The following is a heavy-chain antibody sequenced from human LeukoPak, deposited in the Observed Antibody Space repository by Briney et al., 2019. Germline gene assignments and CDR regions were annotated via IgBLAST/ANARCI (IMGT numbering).Heavy chain of an antibody. V-gene: IGHV4-4*02. CDR1: GGSIMTTHW. Sequence: SETQSLTCAVSGGSIMTTHWWSWVRQPPGKGLEWIGEIYHTGTTNYSPSLKSRLIISVDTSTNQFSLKLSSVTAADTAVYYCARVGQQLRSGYGAFDIWGQGTMVTVSS. CDR2: IYHTGTT. CDR3: ARVGQQLRSGYGAFDI. J-gene: IGHJ3*02. D-gene: IGHD6-13*01.